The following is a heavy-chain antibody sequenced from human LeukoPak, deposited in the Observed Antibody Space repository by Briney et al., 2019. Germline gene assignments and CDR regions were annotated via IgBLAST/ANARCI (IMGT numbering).Heavy chain of an antibody. CDR2: IWYDGSNR. CDR3: ARDWSERYFDY. Sequence: GTSLRLSCAASGFTFSKFGMHWVRRAPGKGLEWVAFIWYDGSNRYYADSVKGRFTISKDKSKNTLYLQMNSLRAEDTAVYYCARDWSERYFDYWGQGTLVTVSS. CDR1: GFTFSKFG. D-gene: IGHD3-3*01. J-gene: IGHJ4*02. V-gene: IGHV3-33*01.